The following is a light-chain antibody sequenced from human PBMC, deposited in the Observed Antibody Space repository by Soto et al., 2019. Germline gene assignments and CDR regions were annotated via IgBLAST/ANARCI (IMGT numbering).Light chain of an antibody. Sequence: TQSPSSLSASIGDTVTITCRASQDIGSVLAWYQQKPGTAPKVLISGASDLHGGVPSRFSGSGSRTDFTLTITHLQSEDFATYYCQHYLNYPITFGQGTRLEIK. CDR3: QHYLNYPIT. J-gene: IGKJ5*01. CDR2: GAS. CDR1: QDIGSV. V-gene: IGKV1-8*01.